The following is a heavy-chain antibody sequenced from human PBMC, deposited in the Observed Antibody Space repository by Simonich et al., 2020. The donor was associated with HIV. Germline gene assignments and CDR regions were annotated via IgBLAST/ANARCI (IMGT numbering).Heavy chain of an antibody. CDR2: FSWNSGSI. CDR3: AKDKGAYYGSGSPVY. CDR1: GFTFDDYA. Sequence: EVQLVESGGGLVQPGRSLRLSCAASGFTFDDYAMHWVRQAPGKGLEWVSGFSWNSGSIVYADSVKGRFTISRDNAKNSLYLQMNSLRAEDTALYYCAKDKGAYYGSGSPVYWGQGTLVTVSS. V-gene: IGHV3-9*01. J-gene: IGHJ4*02. D-gene: IGHD3-10*01.